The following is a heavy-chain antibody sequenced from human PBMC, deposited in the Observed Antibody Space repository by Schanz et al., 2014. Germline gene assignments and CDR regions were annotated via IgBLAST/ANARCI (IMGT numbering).Heavy chain of an antibody. D-gene: IGHD3-3*01. Sequence: QVQLVESGGGVVQPGRSLRLSCTGSRFTISRNPIHWVRQAPGKGLEYVSAISSDVNSTYYADSVKNRFTISRDNSKNTLYLQMNSLRAEDTAVYYCARGVRIDYWGQGTLVNVSS. CDR2: ISSDVNST. V-gene: IGHV3-64*04. J-gene: IGHJ4*02. CDR1: RFTISRNP. CDR3: ARGVRIDY.